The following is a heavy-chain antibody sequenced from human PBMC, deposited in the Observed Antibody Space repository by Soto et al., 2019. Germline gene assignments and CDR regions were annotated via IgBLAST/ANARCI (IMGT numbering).Heavy chain of an antibody. CDR2: IIPILGIA. D-gene: IGHD6-6*01. CDR3: ARDAGIAARTFWFDP. Sequence: ASVKVSCKASGGTFSSYTISWVRQAPGQGLEWMGRIIPILGIANYAQKFQGRVTITADKSTSTAYMELSSLRSEDTAVYYCARDAGIAARTFWFDPWGQGTLVTVSS. J-gene: IGHJ5*02. CDR1: GGTFSSYT. V-gene: IGHV1-69*04.